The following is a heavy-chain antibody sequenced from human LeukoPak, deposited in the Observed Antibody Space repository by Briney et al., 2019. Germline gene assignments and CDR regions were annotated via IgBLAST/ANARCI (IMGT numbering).Heavy chain of an antibody. D-gene: IGHD3-22*01. CDR2: ISYDGSNK. V-gene: IGHV3-30-3*01. CDR1: GFTFSSYA. Sequence: GGSLRLSCAASGFTFSSYAMHWVRQAPGKGLEWVAVISYDGSNKYYADSVKGRFTISRDNSKNTLYLQMNSLRAEDTAVYYGARAMIVVVSGDYWGQGTLVAVSS. CDR3: ARAMIVVVSGDY. J-gene: IGHJ4*02.